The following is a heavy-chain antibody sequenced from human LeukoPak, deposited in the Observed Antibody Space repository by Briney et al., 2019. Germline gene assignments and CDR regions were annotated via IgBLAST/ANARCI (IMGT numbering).Heavy chain of an antibody. CDR1: GFTFSSYS. CDR2: ISSSGSTI. CDR3: ARGGCRDGYNPGKCYYYYYMDV. D-gene: IGHD5-24*01. Sequence: PGGSLRLSCAASGFTFSSYSMNWVRQAPGKGLEWVSYISSSGSTIYYADSVKGRFTISRDNAKNSLYLQMNSLRAEDTAVYYCARGGCRDGYNPGKCYYYYYMDVWGKGTTVTVSS. V-gene: IGHV3-48*04. J-gene: IGHJ6*03.